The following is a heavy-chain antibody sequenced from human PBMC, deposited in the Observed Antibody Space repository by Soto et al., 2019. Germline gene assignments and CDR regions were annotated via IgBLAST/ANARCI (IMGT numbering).Heavy chain of an antibody. CDR2: LYYSGST. CDR3: ARDLTYTYYYDRTYGMDV. J-gene: IGHJ6*02. CDR1: GGPISSYY. V-gene: IGHV4-59*01. Sequence: QVQLQESGPGLVKPSETLSLTCTVSGGPISSYYWSWIRQPPGKGLEWIGYLYYSGSTNYNPSLKSRVTITVDTSQHPSSLKLSSVTAADTAVYYRARDLTYTYYYDRTYGMDVWGQGTTVTVSS. D-gene: IGHD3-22*01.